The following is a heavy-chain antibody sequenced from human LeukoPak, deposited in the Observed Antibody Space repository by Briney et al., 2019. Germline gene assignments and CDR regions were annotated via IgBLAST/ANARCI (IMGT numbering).Heavy chain of an antibody. Sequence: GSLRLSCAASGFTVSSNFMSWVRQVPGKGLEWVSVIYSGGNTDYADSVKGRFSLSRDNSKNTLYLQMNSLRAEDTAVYYCARVGVEMATIVAFDIWGQGTMVTVSS. V-gene: IGHV3-53*01. CDR2: IYSGGNT. CDR1: GFTVSSNF. CDR3: ARVGVEMATIVAFDI. D-gene: IGHD5-24*01. J-gene: IGHJ3*02.